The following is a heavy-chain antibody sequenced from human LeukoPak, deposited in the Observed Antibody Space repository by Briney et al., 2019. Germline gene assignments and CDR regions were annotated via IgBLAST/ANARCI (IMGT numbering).Heavy chain of an antibody. V-gene: IGHV3-30*04. CDR1: GFTFSSYA. Sequence: GGSLRLSRAASGFTFSSYAMHWVRQAPGKGLEWVAVISYDGSNKYYADSVKGRFTISRDNSKNALYLQMNSLRAEDTAVYYYARRTAQGYYGGNSEARRAFDIWGQGTMVTVSS. J-gene: IGHJ3*02. CDR2: ISYDGSNK. CDR3: ARRTAQGYYGGNSEARRAFDI. D-gene: IGHD4-23*01.